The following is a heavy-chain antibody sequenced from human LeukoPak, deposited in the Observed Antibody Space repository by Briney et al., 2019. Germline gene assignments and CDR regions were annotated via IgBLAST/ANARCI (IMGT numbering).Heavy chain of an antibody. V-gene: IGHV4-4*09. CDR1: GGSVNSYY. D-gene: IGHD7-27*01. J-gene: IGHJ3*02. CDR2: IYTTGRT. Sequence: SETLSLTCSVSGGSVNSYYWSWIRQPPGKGLEWIGYIYTTGRTNYNPSLKSRVTISVDTSKNQFTLKLSSVTAADTAVYYCAKILGSGVWYGFDIWGQGTMVTVSS. CDR3: AKILGSGVWYGFDI.